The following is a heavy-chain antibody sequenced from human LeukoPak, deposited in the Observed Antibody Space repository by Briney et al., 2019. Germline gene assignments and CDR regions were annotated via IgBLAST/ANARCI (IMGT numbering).Heavy chain of an antibody. CDR2: ISYDGSNK. Sequence: TGGSLRLSCAASGFTFSSYAMHWVRQAPGKGLEWVAVISYDGSNKYYADSVKGRFTISRDNSKNTLYLQMNSLRAEDTAVYYCAKLLWFGELLDAFDIWGQGAMVTVSS. V-gene: IGHV3-30*04. CDR3: AKLLWFGELLDAFDI. J-gene: IGHJ3*02. CDR1: GFTFSSYA. D-gene: IGHD3-10*01.